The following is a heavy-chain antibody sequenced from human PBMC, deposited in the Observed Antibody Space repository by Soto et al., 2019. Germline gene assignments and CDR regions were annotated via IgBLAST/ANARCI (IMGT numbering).Heavy chain of an antibody. D-gene: IGHD4-17*01. CDR1: GYTFTSYG. J-gene: IGHJ4*02. V-gene: IGHV1-18*01. CDR2: ISAYNGNS. Sequence: QVQLVQSGAEVKKPGASVKVSCKASGYTFTSYGISWVRQAPGQGLEWMGWISAYNGNSNYAQKLQGRVTMTTDTXXSTAYRELRSLRSDATAVYYCARDATVTNPDYSDYWGQGTLVTVSP. CDR3: ARDATVTNPDYSDY.